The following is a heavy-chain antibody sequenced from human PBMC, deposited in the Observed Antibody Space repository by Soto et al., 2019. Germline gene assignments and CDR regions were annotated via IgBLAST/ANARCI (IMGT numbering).Heavy chain of an antibody. V-gene: IGHV3-23*01. Sequence: EVQLLESGGGLVQPGGSLRLSCAASGFTFSSYAMSWARQAPGKGLEWVSAISGSGDSTYYADSVKGRFTISRDNSKNTLYLQMNSLRAEDTAVYYCARRSSGWYFDYWGQGTLVTVSS. CDR2: ISGSGDST. D-gene: IGHD6-19*01. CDR1: GFTFSSYA. CDR3: ARRSSGWYFDY. J-gene: IGHJ4*02.